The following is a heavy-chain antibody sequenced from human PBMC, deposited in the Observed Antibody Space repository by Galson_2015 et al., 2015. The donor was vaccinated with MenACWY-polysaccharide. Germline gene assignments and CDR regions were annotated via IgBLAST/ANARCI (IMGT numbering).Heavy chain of an antibody. Sequence: SLRLSCAASEFTFSRYWMNWVRQAPGKGLVWVSRIGSDGSSTSYADSVKGRFTISRDNAKNTLYLQMNSLRAEDTAVYYCAVHCSSTSCYSPLSRLWGQGTMDTVSS. J-gene: IGHJ3*01. D-gene: IGHD2-2*01. V-gene: IGHV3-74*01. CDR2: IGSDGSST. CDR1: EFTFSRYW. CDR3: AVHCSSTSCYSPLSRL.